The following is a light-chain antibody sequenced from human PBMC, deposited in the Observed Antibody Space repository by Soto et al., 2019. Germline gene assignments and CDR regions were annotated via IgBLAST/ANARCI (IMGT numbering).Light chain of an antibody. J-gene: IGKJ4*01. CDR2: AVS. V-gene: IGKV1-9*01. Sequence: DIQLTQSPSFLSASVGDRVTITCRASQGISSYFAWYQQKPGKAPKLLSYAVSTLQSGVPSRFSGSASGTEFTLTISSLQPEDFATYYCQQLNSYRLTFGGGTKVEIK. CDR3: QQLNSYRLT. CDR1: QGISSY.